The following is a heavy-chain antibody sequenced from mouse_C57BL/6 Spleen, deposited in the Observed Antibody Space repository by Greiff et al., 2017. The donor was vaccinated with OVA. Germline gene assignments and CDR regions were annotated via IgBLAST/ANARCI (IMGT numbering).Heavy chain of an antibody. D-gene: IGHD4-1*01. V-gene: IGHV1-61*01. CDR1: GYTFTSYW. J-gene: IGHJ2*01. CDR2: IYPSDSET. Sequence: VQLQQPGAELVRPGSSVKLSCKASGYTFTSYWMDWVKQRPGQGLEWIGNIYPSDSETHYNQKFKDKATLTVDKSSSTAYMQLSSLTSEDSAVDYCAREANWYYFDYWGQGTTLTVSS. CDR3: AREANWYYFDY.